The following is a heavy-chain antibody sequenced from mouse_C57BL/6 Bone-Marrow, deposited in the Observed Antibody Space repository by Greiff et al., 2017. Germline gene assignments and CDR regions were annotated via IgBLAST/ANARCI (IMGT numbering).Heavy chain of an antibody. Sequence: EVQRVESEGGLVQPGSSMKLSCTASGFTFSDYYMAWVRQVPEKGLEWVANINYDGSSTYYLDSLKSRFIISRDNAKNILYLQMSRLKSENTATYYCARGSLDSYGIYWYFDVWGTGTTVTVSS. V-gene: IGHV5-16*01. CDR1: GFTFSDYY. CDR3: ARGSLDSYGIYWYFDV. CDR2: INYDGSST. D-gene: IGHD1-1*01. J-gene: IGHJ1*03.